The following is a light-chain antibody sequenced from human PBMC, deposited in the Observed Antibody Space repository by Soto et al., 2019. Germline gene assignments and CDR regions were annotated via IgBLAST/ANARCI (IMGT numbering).Light chain of an antibody. CDR2: DVS. CDR1: NNDIGADKF. J-gene: IGLJ1*01. V-gene: IGLV2-14*03. Sequence: SALTQPASVSGSPGQSITITCTGSNNDIGADKFVSWYQQHPGEAPKLIIFDVSNRPSGVSHRFSGSKSGNTASLTISRLQPEDESDYYCTSFTTNRSFVFGTGTKLTVL. CDR3: TSFTTNRSFV.